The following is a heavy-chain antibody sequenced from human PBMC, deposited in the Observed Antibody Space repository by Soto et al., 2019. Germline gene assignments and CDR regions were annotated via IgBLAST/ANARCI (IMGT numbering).Heavy chain of an antibody. D-gene: IGHD3-10*01. V-gene: IGHV4-38-2*02. J-gene: IGHJ4*02. Sequence: SETLSLTCTVSGYSISIGYYWGWLRQPPGKGLEWIGSIYHSGTTYYNPSLKSRVTILVDTAKNQFSLKLNSVTAADTAVYYCARVAAIMIRGVIGPRLIDYWGQGTLVTVSS. CDR1: GYSISIGYY. CDR3: ARVAAIMIRGVIGPRLIDY. CDR2: IYHSGTT.